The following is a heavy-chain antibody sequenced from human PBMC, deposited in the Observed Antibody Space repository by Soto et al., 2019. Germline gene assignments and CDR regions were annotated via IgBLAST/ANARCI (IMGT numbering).Heavy chain of an antibody. Sequence: SETLSLNCTVSGSSISSSSYYWGWIRQPPGKGLEWIGSIYYSGSTYYNPSLKSRVTISVDTSKNQFSLKLSSVTAADTAVYYCARHLVSLWFGELLSNYYYGMDVWGQGTTVTVSS. D-gene: IGHD3-10*01. CDR3: ARHLVSLWFGELLSNYYYGMDV. J-gene: IGHJ6*02. V-gene: IGHV4-39*01. CDR2: IYYSGST. CDR1: GSSISSSSYY.